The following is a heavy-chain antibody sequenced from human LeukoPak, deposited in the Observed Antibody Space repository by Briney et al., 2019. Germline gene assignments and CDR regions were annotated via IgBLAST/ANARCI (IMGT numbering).Heavy chain of an antibody. CDR1: GGSISSSSYY. J-gene: IGHJ4*02. CDR2: IYYSGST. CDR3: ARSPQLELDY. D-gene: IGHD1-1*01. Sequence: PSETLSLTCTVSGGSISSSSYYWGWIRQPPGKGLERIGSIYYSGSTYYNPSLKSRVTISVDTSKNQFSLKLSSVTAADTAVYYCARSPQLELDYWGQGTLVTVSS. V-gene: IGHV4-39*01.